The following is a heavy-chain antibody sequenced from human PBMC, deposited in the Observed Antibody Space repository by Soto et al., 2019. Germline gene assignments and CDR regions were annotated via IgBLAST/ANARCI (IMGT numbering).Heavy chain of an antibody. D-gene: IGHD6-13*01. Sequence: QVQLVQSGAEVKKPGSSVKVSCKASGGTFSSYAISWVRQAPGQGLEWMGGIIPIFGTANYAQKFQGRVTIAADESTSTADMELSSLRAEDTAVYYCAREYRGAMSSSWYVWGQGTLVTVSS. V-gene: IGHV1-69*12. CDR1: GGTFSSYA. J-gene: IGHJ4*02. CDR3: AREYRGAMSSSWYV. CDR2: IIPIFGTA.